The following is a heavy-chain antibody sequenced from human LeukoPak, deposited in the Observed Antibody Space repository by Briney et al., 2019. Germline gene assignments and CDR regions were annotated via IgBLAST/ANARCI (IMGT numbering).Heavy chain of an antibody. V-gene: IGHV3-30*02. Sequence: GGSLRLPCAASGFTFSSYGMHWVRQAPGKGLEWVAFIRYDGSNKYYADSVKGRFTISRDNSKNTLYLQMNSLRAEDTAVYYCAKAYYYYDSSGYFLWGQGTLVTVSS. CDR2: IRYDGSNK. J-gene: IGHJ4*02. D-gene: IGHD3-22*01. CDR3: AKAYYYYDSSGYFL. CDR1: GFTFSSYG.